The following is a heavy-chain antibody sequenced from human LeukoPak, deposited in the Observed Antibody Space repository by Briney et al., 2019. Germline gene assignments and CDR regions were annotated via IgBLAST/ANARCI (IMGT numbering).Heavy chain of an antibody. CDR3: ARGRRIVGATNAFDY. J-gene: IGHJ4*02. CDR2: ISYDGSNK. D-gene: IGHD1-26*01. V-gene: IGHV3-30-3*01. CDR1: GFTFSSYA. Sequence: GGSLRLSCAASGFTFSSYAMHWVRQAPGKGLEWVAVISYDGSNKYYADSVKGRFTISRDNSKNTLYLQMNSLRAEDTAVYYCARGRRIVGATNAFDYWGQGTLVTVSS.